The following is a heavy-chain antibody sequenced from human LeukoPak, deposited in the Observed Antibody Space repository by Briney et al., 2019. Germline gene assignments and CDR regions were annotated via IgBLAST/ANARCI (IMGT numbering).Heavy chain of an antibody. Sequence: PSETLSLTCTVSGGSISSYYWSWIRQPPGKGLEWIGYIYYSGSTNYNTSLKSRVTISVDTSKNQFSLKLSSVTAADTAVYYCARHDVDEFTVTPRTNFDYWGQGTLVTVSS. CDR2: IYYSGST. D-gene: IGHD4-17*01. CDR3: ARHDVDEFTVTPRTNFDY. J-gene: IGHJ4*02. CDR1: GGSISSYY. V-gene: IGHV4-59*08.